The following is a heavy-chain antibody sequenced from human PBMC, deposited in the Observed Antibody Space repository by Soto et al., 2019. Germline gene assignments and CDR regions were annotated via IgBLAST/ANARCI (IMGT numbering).Heavy chain of an antibody. CDR3: ARDHHRYSGYDYVYY. V-gene: IGHV3-11*05. CDR1: GFTFSDYY. J-gene: IGHJ4*02. Sequence: QVQLVESGGGLVKPGGSLRLSCAASGFTFSDYYMCWIRQAPGKGLAWVSYISSSSSDTNYADSVKGRFTTSRDNAKNSLDLQMNSLRAEDTAVYYCARDHHRYSGYDYVYYWGQGTLVTVSS. D-gene: IGHD5-12*01. CDR2: ISSSSSDT.